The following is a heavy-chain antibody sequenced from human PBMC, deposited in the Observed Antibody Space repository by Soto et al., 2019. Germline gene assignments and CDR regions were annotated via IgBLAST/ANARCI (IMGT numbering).Heavy chain of an antibody. V-gene: IGHV1-2*04. CDR1: GYTFTGYY. Sequence: ASVKVSCKASGYTFTGYYMHWVRQAPGQGLEWMGWINPNSGGTNYAQKFQGWVTMTRDTSISTAYMELSRLRSDDTAVYYCARRKPAAILDYFDYWGQGTLVTVSS. CDR3: ARRKPAAILDYFDY. D-gene: IGHD2-2*01. J-gene: IGHJ4*02. CDR2: INPNSGGT.